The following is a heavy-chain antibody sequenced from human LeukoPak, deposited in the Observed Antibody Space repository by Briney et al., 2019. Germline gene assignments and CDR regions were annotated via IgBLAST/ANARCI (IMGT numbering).Heavy chain of an antibody. CDR2: ISGSGGST. D-gene: IGHD6-13*01. J-gene: IGHJ5*01. V-gene: IGHV3-23*01. CDR3: AKDRERSSWLNWFDS. Sequence: GSLSLSCAASGFIFSSYAMSWVRQAPGKGLEWVSAISGSGGSTYYADSVKGRFTISRDNSKNTLYLQMNSLRAEDTAVYYCAKDRERSSWLNWFDSWGQGTLVTVSS. CDR1: GFIFSSYA.